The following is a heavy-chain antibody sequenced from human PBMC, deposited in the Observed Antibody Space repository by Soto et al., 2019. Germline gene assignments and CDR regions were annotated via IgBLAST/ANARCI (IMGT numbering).Heavy chain of an antibody. CDR3: ARALTGYGMDV. J-gene: IGHJ6*02. CDR1: RYIFTNYG. Sequence: QVQLVQSGVEVREPGASVKVSCKAVRYIFTNYGVSWVRQAPGQGLEWMGWITTYNGNTEYAQKFKGRVTMTTDASTSTAYMELGSLRSDDTAIYYCARALTGYGMDVWGQWTTVTVSS. V-gene: IGHV1-18*01. CDR2: ITTYNGNT.